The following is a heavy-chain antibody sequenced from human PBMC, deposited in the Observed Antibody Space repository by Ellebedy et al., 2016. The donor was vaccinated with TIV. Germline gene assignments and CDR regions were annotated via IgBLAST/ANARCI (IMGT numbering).Heavy chain of an antibody. V-gene: IGHV1-2*04. CDR2: INPNSGGT. Sequence: ASVKVSCXASGYTFTGYYMHWVRQAPGQGLEWMGWINPNSGGTNYAQKFQGWVTMTRDTSISTAYMELSRLRSDDTAVYYCARAVSPLYYFDYWGQGTLVTVSS. J-gene: IGHJ4*02. CDR3: ARAVSPLYYFDY. D-gene: IGHD4-11*01. CDR1: GYTFTGYY.